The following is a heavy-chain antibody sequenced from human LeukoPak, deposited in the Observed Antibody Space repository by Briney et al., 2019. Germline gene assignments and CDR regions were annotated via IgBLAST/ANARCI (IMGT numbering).Heavy chain of an antibody. V-gene: IGHV3-23*01. J-gene: IGHJ4*02. CDR2: ISCSDST. Sequence: GGSLRLSCAASGFTFSSFAMSWVRQAPGGALEGVSAISCSDSTYYAASVKGRFTISRDNSKNPLYLQMNSLRAEDTAIYYCAKGVRFLDWWILDYWGQGSLVTVSS. D-gene: IGHD3-9*01. CDR1: GFTFSSFA. CDR3: AKGVRFLDWWILDY.